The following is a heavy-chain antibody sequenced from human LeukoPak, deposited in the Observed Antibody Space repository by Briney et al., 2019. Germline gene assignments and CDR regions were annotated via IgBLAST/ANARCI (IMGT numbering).Heavy chain of an antibody. Sequence: GGTLRLSCAASGFTFSTYAMHWVRQAPGKGLEWVTVISFDGNNKNYADSVKGRFTISRDSSKNTLYLQLNSLRTEDTAVYYCARSPGLVGANYFDYWGQGTLVTVSS. J-gene: IGHJ4*02. V-gene: IGHV3-30*04. D-gene: IGHD1-26*01. CDR1: GFTFSTYA. CDR2: ISFDGNNK. CDR3: ARSPGLVGANYFDY.